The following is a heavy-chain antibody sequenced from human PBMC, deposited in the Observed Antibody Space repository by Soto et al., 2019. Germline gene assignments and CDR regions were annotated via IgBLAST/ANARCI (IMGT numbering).Heavy chain of an antibody. Sequence: EASVKVSCKASGYTFTSYATHWVRQAPGQRLEWMGWINAGNGNTKYSQKFQGRVTITRDTSASTAYMELSSLRSEDTAVYYCARDMTTVTRLQKFDPWGQGTLVTVSS. CDR2: INAGNGNT. D-gene: IGHD4-17*01. V-gene: IGHV1-3*01. J-gene: IGHJ5*02. CDR1: GYTFTSYA. CDR3: ARDMTTVTRLQKFDP.